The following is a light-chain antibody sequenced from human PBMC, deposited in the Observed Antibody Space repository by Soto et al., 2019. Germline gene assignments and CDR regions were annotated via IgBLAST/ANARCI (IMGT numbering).Light chain of an antibody. CDR1: QSVSVNY. CDR3: QQYCSSLWT. Sequence: LVLTQSPGTLSLSPGERATLSCRASQSVSVNYLAWYQQKPGQAPRLLIYGASSRATGIPDRFSGSGSGTDFSLTISRLEPEDFAVYYCQQYCSSLWTFGQGTKVEIK. V-gene: IGKV3-20*01. J-gene: IGKJ1*01. CDR2: GAS.